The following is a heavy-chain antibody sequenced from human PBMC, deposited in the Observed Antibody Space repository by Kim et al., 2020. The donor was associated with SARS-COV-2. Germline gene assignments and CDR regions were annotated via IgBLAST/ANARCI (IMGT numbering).Heavy chain of an antibody. D-gene: IGHD2-21*01. CDR1: GGTFSNYV. CDR2: RIHRFCSP. CDR3: ASRLNSIRDY. Sequence: SVKVSCKASGGTFSNYVISGVRHAPGRERACADVRIHRFCSPNYVQKFQGRVTISADESTSTAYMELSSLRSEDTAVYYCASRLNSIRDYWGQGTLVTVSS. J-gene: IGHJ4*02. V-gene: IGHV1-69*13.